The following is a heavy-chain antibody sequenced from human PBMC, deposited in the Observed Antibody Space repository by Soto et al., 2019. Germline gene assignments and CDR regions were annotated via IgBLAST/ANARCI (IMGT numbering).Heavy chain of an antibody. Sequence: ASVKVSCKASGYTFTSYVMHWLLQAPGQRLEWMGWINPGNGNTKYSQNFQGRVTFTRDTSASTAYMELSGLRSEDTAVYYCGRDYCSGGSCYVDWFDPWGQGTLVTVSS. V-gene: IGHV1-3*01. CDR2: INPGNGNT. D-gene: IGHD2-15*01. J-gene: IGHJ5*02. CDR1: GYTFTSYV. CDR3: GRDYCSGGSCYVDWFDP.